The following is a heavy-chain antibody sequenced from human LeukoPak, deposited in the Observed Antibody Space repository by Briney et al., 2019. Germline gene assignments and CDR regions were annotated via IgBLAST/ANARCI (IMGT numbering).Heavy chain of an antibody. D-gene: IGHD3-10*01. V-gene: IGHV3-9*01. CDR3: ARELGAYYYGSGSYPYFDY. CDR1: GFTFDDYA. Sequence: GGSLRLSCAASGFTFDDYAMHWVRQAPGKGLEWVSGISCNSGSIGYADSVKGRFTISRDNAKNSLYLQMNSLRAEDTAVYYCARELGAYYYGSGSYPYFDYWGQGTLVTVSS. CDR2: ISCNSGSI. J-gene: IGHJ4*02.